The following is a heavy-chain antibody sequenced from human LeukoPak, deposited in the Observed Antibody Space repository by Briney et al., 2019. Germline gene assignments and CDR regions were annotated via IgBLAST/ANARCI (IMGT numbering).Heavy chain of an antibody. D-gene: IGHD6-19*01. Sequence: GGSLRLSCVASGFPFSSYWMTWVRQAPGKGLEWVANIKQDGSKKSYVDSVKGRFTISRDNAKNSLYLQMNSLRAEDTAVYYCAKGSSGWYGSPLDYWGQGTLVTVSS. CDR3: AKGSSGWYGSPLDY. CDR1: GFPFSSYW. CDR2: IKQDGSKK. V-gene: IGHV3-7*03. J-gene: IGHJ4*02.